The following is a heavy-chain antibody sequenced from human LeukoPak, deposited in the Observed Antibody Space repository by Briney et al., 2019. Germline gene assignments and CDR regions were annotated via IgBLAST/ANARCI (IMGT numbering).Heavy chain of an antibody. Sequence: AGGSLRLSCAASGFTFSSYGMSWVRQAPGKGLEWVSAISGSGGSTYYADSVKGRFTISRDNSKNTLYLQMNSLRAEDTAVYYCATIFWTQSSYWGQGTLVTVSS. V-gene: IGHV3-23*01. CDR3: ATIFWTQSSY. CDR1: GFTFSSYG. CDR2: ISGSGGST. D-gene: IGHD1-1*01. J-gene: IGHJ4*02.